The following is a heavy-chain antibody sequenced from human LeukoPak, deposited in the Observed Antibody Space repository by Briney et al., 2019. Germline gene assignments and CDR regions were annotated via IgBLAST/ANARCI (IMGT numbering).Heavy chain of an antibody. J-gene: IGHJ3*01. D-gene: IGHD3-22*01. CDR1: GFSLSTSW. CDR3: AKVVSGSRNAFDV. CDR2: VNADGSST. Sequence: PGESLRLSCAASGFSLSTSWMHWVRQGPGKGLVWVSRVNADGSSTDYADSVRGRFTISRDNAMNTLYLQMNSLRAEDTGLYYCAKVVSGSRNAFDVWGQGTLVTVSS. V-gene: IGHV3-74*01.